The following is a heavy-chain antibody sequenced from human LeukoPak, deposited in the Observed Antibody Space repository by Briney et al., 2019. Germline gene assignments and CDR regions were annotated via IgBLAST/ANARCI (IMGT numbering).Heavy chain of an antibody. CDR3: ARTSRHFYTSGSASKSWPDGMDV. J-gene: IGHJ6*02. V-gene: IGHV4-59*01. D-gene: IGHD3-10*01. Sequence: SATLSLTCTVSGGSISNYYWTWIRQPPGKGLEWIGYIYYTGATAYDPSLKSRVTIPVDTSENQFSLKLNSVTDADTAIYYCARTSRHFYTSGSASKSWPDGMDVWGPGTTVTVSS. CDR1: GGSISNYY. CDR2: IYYTGAT.